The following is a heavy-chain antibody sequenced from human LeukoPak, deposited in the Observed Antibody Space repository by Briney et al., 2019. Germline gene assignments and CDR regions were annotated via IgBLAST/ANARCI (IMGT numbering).Heavy chain of an antibody. Sequence: PSETLSLTCTVSGGSVSSSFWSWIRQPPGKGLEWIGNIYSGGTANYDPSLESRATVSLDSSKNHFSLNLNSVTAADTAIYYCVSTSTWLAFHIWGPGTMVTVSS. CDR2: IYSGGTA. CDR1: GGSVSSSF. CDR3: VSTSTWLAFHI. J-gene: IGHJ3*02. V-gene: IGHV4-59*08. D-gene: IGHD5/OR15-5a*01.